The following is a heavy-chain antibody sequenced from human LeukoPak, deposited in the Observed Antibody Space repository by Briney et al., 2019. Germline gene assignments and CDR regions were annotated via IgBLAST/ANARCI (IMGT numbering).Heavy chain of an antibody. CDR3: ARVPEGRADYFDY. CDR2: MNLDGSEK. CDR1: GFTFSSYW. J-gene: IGHJ4*02. Sequence: GGSLRLSYAASGFTFSSYWMTWVRQPPGKGLEWVANMNLDGSEKYYVDSVKGRFIISRDNAKNSLFLQMNSLTVEDTAVYYCARVPEGRADYFDYWGQGTLVTVSS. V-gene: IGHV3-7*03.